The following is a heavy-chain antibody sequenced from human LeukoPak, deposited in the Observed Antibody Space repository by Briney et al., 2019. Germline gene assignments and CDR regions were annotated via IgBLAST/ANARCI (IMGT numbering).Heavy chain of an antibody. CDR3: ARGRSDFWSGHYFDY. CDR1: GFTFSSYS. CDR2: ISSSSSTI. Sequence: PGGSLRLSCAASGFTFSSYSMDWVRQAPGKGLEWVSYISSSSSTIYYADSVKGRFTISRDNAKNSLYLQMNSLRAEDTAVYYCARGRSDFWSGHYFDYWGQGTLVTVSS. J-gene: IGHJ4*02. V-gene: IGHV3-48*04. D-gene: IGHD3-3*01.